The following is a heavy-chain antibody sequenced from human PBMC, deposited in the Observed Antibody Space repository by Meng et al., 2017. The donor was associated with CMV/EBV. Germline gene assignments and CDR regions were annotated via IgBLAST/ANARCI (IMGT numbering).Heavy chain of an antibody. D-gene: IGHD6-6*01. CDR2: ISPNSGGT. J-gene: IGHJ5*02. CDR3: ARDVSSSVLVSWFDP. CDR1: GYTFTDYY. Sequence: ASVKVSCKASGYTFTDYYMHWVRQVPGQGLEWMGWISPNSGGTNCAQKFQGRVTMTRDTSISTAYMELSRLRSDDTAVYYCARDVSSSVLVSWFDPWGQGTLVTVSS. V-gene: IGHV1-2*02.